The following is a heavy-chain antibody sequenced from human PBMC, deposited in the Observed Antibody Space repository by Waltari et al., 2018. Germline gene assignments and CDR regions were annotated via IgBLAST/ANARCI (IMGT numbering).Heavy chain of an antibody. CDR2: INAGNGNT. Sequence: QVQLVQSGAEVKKPGASVKVSCKASGYTFTSYAMHWGRQAPGQRLEWMGWINAGNGNTKYSQKFQGRVTITRDTSASTAYMELSSLRSEDTAVYYCGRDGIQDSLYGMDVWGQGTTVTVSS. CDR1: GYTFTSYA. V-gene: IGHV1-3*01. J-gene: IGHJ6*02. D-gene: IGHD1-1*01. CDR3: GRDGIQDSLYGMDV.